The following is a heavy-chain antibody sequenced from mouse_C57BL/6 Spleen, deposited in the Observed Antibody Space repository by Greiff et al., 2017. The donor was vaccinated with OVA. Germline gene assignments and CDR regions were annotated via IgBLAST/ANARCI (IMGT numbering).Heavy chain of an antibody. CDR2: ISDGGSYT. J-gene: IGHJ2*01. Sequence: EVKLVESGGGLVKPGGSLKLSCAASGFTFSSYAMSWVRQTPETRLEWVATISDGGSYTYYPDNVKGRFTISRDNAKNNLYLQMSHLKSEDTAMYYCARVGDDYVDYWGQGTTLTVSS. CDR1: GFTFSSYA. V-gene: IGHV5-4*03. D-gene: IGHD2-4*01. CDR3: ARVGDDYVDY.